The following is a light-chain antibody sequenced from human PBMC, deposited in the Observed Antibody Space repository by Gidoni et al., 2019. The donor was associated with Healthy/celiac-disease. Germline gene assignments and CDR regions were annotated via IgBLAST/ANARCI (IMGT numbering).Light chain of an antibody. CDR1: SSDVGGYNS. Sequence: QSALTHPASVSGSPGQSITISCTGTSSDVGGYNSVSWYQQHPGKAPKLMIYDVSNRPSGVSNRLSGSKSGNTASLTISGLQAEDEADYYCSSYTSSSTVVFGGGTKLTVL. V-gene: IGLV2-14*03. CDR3: SSYTSSSTVV. J-gene: IGLJ3*02. CDR2: DVS.